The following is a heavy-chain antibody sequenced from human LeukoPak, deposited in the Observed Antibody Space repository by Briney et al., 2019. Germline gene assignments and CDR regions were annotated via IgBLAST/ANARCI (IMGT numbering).Heavy chain of an antibody. J-gene: IGHJ4*02. CDR1: GFTFSTYA. Sequence: GGSLRLSCAASGFTFSTYAMHWVRQAPGKGLEWVAVISYDGSNKYYADSVKGRFTISRDNSKNTLYLEMNSLRAEDTAVYYCARGNYDSSGYHDYWGQGTLVTVSS. CDR2: ISYDGSNK. D-gene: IGHD3-22*01. V-gene: IGHV3-30-3*01. CDR3: ARGNYDSSGYHDY.